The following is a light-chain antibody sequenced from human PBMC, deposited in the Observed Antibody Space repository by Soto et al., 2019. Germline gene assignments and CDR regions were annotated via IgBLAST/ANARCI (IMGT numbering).Light chain of an antibody. CDR3: QQYGSSPWT. CDR2: GAS. Sequence: EIVLTQSPGTLSLSPGERATLSCRASQSVSSNYLAWYQQKPGQAPRPLIYGASSRATGIPDRFSGSGAGTVFTRTISRLESEDFAVYYCQQYGSSPWTFGQGTKVEIK. CDR1: QSVSSNY. J-gene: IGKJ1*01. V-gene: IGKV3-20*01.